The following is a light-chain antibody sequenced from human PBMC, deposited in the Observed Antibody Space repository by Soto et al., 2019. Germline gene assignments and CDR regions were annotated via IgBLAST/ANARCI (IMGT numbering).Light chain of an antibody. CDR1: QSVGSD. Sequence: EIVMTQSPATLSVSQGERATLSCRASQSVGSDLAWYQQKPGQAPRLLIYGASSRATGIPDRFSGSGSGTDFTLTISRLEPEDFAVYYCQQFATSPLTFGGGTKVDIK. CDR2: GAS. V-gene: IGKV3-20*01. J-gene: IGKJ4*01. CDR3: QQFATSPLT.